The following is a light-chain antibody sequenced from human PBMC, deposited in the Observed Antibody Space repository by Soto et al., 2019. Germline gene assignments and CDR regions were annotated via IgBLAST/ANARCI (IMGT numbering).Light chain of an antibody. V-gene: IGLV2-14*01. CDR2: DVS. CDR1: SSDVGGYNY. J-gene: IGLJ2*01. CDR3: SSYTSSSNVV. Sequence: QSALTHPASVSGSPGQSITISCTGTSSDVGGYNYVSWYQQHPGKSPKLMIYDVSNRPSGVSNRFSGSKSGNTASLSISGLQAEDEAEYYCSSYTSSSNVVFCGGIKLTVL.